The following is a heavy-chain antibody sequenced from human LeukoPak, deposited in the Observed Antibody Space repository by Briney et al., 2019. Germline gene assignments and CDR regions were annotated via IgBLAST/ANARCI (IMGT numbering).Heavy chain of an antibody. V-gene: IGHV4-4*02. J-gene: IGHJ6*02. CDR3: ARVSYYGYVRGGMDV. CDR1: GGSISSSNW. D-gene: IGHD3-16*01. CDR2: IYHSGST. Sequence: SETLSLTCAVSGGSISSSNWWSWVRQPPGKGLEWVGEIYHSGSTNYHPSLKSRVTISVDKSKNQFSLKLSSVTAADTAVYYCARVSYYGYVRGGMDVWGQGTTVTVSS.